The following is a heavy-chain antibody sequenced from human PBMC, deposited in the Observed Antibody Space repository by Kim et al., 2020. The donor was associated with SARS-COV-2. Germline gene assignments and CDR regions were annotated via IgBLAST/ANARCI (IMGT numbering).Heavy chain of an antibody. Sequence: NSNPTLKSRATISVDKSKNQFSLRLSSVTAADTAVYYCARDLTGVTSIDYWGQGTLVTVSS. J-gene: IGHJ4*02. V-gene: IGHV4-4*02. CDR3: ARDLTGVTSIDY. D-gene: IGHD3-3*01.